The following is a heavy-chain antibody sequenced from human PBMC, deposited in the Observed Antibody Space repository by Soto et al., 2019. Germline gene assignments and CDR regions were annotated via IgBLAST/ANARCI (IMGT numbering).Heavy chain of an antibody. CDR3: TSRPSGMTYHAVFDF. CDR2: IKPDGSET. V-gene: IGHV3-7*03. Sequence: PGGSLRLSCAASGLTFSGHYMTWVRQTPGEGLEWVAAIKPDGSETSYEDSVKGRFTISRDNARNSLFLQMDSLRAEDTAVYYCTSRPSGMTYHAVFDFWGQGTLVTVSS. J-gene: IGHJ4*02. CDR1: GLTFSGHY. D-gene: IGHD2-21*02.